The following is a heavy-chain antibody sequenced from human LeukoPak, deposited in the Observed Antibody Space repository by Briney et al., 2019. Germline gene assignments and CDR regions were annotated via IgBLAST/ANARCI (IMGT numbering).Heavy chain of an antibody. V-gene: IGHV4-59*08. CDR2: VYNSGST. D-gene: IGHD3-22*01. CDR1: GGSISDYY. J-gene: IGHJ4*02. CDR3: ARADSSGYYYGVFDY. Sequence: SETLSLTCTVSGGSISDYYWNWIRQPPGKGLEWLGYVYNSGSTHYNPSLKSRVTISVDTSKNQFSLKLSSVTAADTAVYYCARADSSGYYYGVFDYWGQGTLVTVSS.